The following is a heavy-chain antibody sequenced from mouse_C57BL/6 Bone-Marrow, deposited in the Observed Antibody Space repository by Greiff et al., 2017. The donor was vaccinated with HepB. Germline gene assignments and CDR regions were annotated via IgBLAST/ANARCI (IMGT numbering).Heavy chain of an antibody. J-gene: IGHJ3*01. CDR3: AEGFAY. V-gene: IGHV1-59*01. CDR2: IDPSDSYT. Sequence: QVQLQQPGAELVRPGTSVKLSCKASGYTFTSYWMHWVKQRPGQGLEWIGVIDPSDSYTNYNQKFKGKATLTVETSSRTAYMQLSSLTSEDSAVYYCAEGFAYWGQGTLVTVSA. CDR1: GYTFTSYW.